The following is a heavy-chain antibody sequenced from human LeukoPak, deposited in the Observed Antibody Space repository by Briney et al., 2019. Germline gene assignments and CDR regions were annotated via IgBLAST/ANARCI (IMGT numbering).Heavy chain of an antibody. CDR1: GFTFSSYG. J-gene: IGHJ5*02. CDR3: AKDGSRYYDSSGYYRGDNWFDP. Sequence: PGRSLRLSCAASGFTFSSYGMHWVRQAPGKGLEWVAVISYDGSNKYYADSVKGRFTISRDNFKNTLYLQMNSLRAEDTAVYYCAKDGSRYYDSSGYYRGDNWFDPWGQGTLVTVSS. V-gene: IGHV3-30*18. D-gene: IGHD3-22*01. CDR2: ISYDGSNK.